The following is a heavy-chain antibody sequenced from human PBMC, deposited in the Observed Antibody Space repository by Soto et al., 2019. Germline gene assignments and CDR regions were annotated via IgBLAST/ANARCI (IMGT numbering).Heavy chain of an antibody. D-gene: IGHD2-15*01. V-gene: IGHV3-30*18. J-gene: IGHJ4*02. CDR3: AKDIGPPYIVVVVAATIDY. CDR1: GFTFSSYG. Sequence: GGSLRLSCAASGFTFSSYGMHWVRQAPGKGLEWVAVISYDGSNKYYADSVKGRFTISRDNSKNTLYLQMNSLRAEDTAVYYCAKDIGPPYIVVVVAATIDYWGQGTLVTVSS. CDR2: ISYDGSNK.